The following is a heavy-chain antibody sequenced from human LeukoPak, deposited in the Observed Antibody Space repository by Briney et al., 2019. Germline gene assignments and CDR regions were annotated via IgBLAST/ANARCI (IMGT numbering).Heavy chain of an antibody. J-gene: IGHJ4*02. Sequence: ASVKVSCKASGYTFTSYGISWVRQAPEQGLEWMGWISAYNGNTNYAQKLQGRVTMTTDTSTSTAYMELRSPRSDDTAVYYCAERDCSSTSCYLAYWGQGTLVTVSS. CDR3: AERDCSSTSCYLAY. CDR1: GYTFTSYG. V-gene: IGHV1-18*01. D-gene: IGHD2-2*01. CDR2: ISAYNGNT.